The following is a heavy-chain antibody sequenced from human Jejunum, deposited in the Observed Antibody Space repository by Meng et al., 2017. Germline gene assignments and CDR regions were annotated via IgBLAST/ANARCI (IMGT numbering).Heavy chain of an antibody. CDR2: VSGSGGDT. D-gene: IGHD2-15*01. V-gene: IGHV3-23*01. CDR1: GFTFSSYA. CDR3: AKGVAGWYFDH. Sequence: GESLKISCAASGFTFSSYAMSWVRQAPGKGLEWVSAVSGSGGDTYYADSVVKGRFTISRDNSKSTVYLQMNSLRAEDTAVYYCAKGVAGWYFDHWGQGTLVTVSS. J-gene: IGHJ4*02.